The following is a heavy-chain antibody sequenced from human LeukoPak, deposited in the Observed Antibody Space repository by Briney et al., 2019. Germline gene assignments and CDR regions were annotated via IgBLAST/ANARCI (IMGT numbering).Heavy chain of an antibody. V-gene: IGHV4-30-2*01. CDR2: IYHSGST. CDR1: GGSISSGGYS. Sequence: SQTLSLTCAVSGGSISSGGYSWSWLRQPPGKGLEWIGYIYHSGSTYYNPSLKSRVTISVDRSKNQLSLKLSSVTAADTAVYYCAREGGDYGDYVLDYWGQGTLVTVSS. D-gene: IGHD4-17*01. J-gene: IGHJ4*02. CDR3: AREGGDYGDYVLDY.